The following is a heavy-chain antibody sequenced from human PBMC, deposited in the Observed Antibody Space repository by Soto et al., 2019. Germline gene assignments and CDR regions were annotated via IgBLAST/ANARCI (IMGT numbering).Heavy chain of an antibody. CDR3: ARDLIYCSGGSCYSGWFDP. D-gene: IGHD2-15*01. V-gene: IGHV4-59*01. CDR1: GGSISSYY. CDR2: IYYSGST. J-gene: IGHJ5*02. Sequence: QVQLQESGPGLVKPSETLSLTCTVSGGSISSYYWSWIRQPPGKGLEWIGYIYYSGSTNYNPALKSRVTISVDTSKNQFSLNLSSVTAADTGVYYCARDLIYCSGGSCYSGWFDPWGQGTLVTVSS.